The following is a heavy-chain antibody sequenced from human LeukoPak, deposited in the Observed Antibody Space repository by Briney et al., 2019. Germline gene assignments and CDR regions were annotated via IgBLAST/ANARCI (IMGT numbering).Heavy chain of an antibody. D-gene: IGHD1-7*01. CDR3: ARGKKLAPAEYFQH. Sequence: ASVKVSCKASGYTFTSYDINWVRQATGQGLEWMGWMNPNSGNTGYAQKFQGRVTMTRNTSISTAYMELSSLRSEDTAVYYCARGKKLAPAEYFQHWGQGTLVTVSS. J-gene: IGHJ1*01. V-gene: IGHV1-8*01. CDR2: MNPNSGNT. CDR1: GYTFTSYD.